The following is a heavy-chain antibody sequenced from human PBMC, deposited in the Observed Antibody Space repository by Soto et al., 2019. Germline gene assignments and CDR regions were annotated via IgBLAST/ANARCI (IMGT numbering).Heavy chain of an antibody. CDR3: AKGSSERYIVWPLDF. D-gene: IGHD3-10*01. Sequence: LRLSWAASGFTFPTYAMSWVRQTPGKGLEWVSVISGDSGTTYYADSVEGRFTVSRDNSKNTLHLQMNSLRAEDTAVYYCAKGSSERYIVWPLDFWGQGSLVTVSS. V-gene: IGHV3-23*01. CDR1: GFTFPTYA. J-gene: IGHJ4*02. CDR2: ISGDSGTT.